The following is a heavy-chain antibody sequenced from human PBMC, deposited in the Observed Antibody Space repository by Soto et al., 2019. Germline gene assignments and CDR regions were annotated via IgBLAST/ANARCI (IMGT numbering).Heavy chain of an antibody. J-gene: IGHJ6*02. Sequence: QVQLQESGPGLVKPSATLSLSCAVSGDSISRRNWWSWVRQSPGKGLEWIGEIHHSGSTNYNLSLKSRVTVSIDKSKTNLSLGLTSVTAADTAVYYCARATAVADAIVDGLDVWGQGTAVHVSS. CDR3: ARATAVADAIVDGLDV. V-gene: IGHV4-4*02. CDR2: IHHSGST. CDR1: GDSISRRNW. D-gene: IGHD2-21*02.